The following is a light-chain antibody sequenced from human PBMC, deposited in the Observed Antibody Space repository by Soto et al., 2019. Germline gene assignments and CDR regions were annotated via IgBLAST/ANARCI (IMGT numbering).Light chain of an antibody. J-gene: IGKJ5*01. CDR2: KAS. CDR3: QQYNSYLIT. Sequence: DIQMTQSPSTLSASVGDRVTITCRASQSISSWLAWYQQKPGKDPKLLIYKASSLKSGVPSRFSGSGSGREFTLTISSLQPDDFATYYCQQYNSYLITFGHGTRLEIK. CDR1: QSISSW. V-gene: IGKV1-5*03.